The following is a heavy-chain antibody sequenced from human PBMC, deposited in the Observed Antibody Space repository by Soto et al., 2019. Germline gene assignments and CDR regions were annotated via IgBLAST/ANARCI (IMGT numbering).Heavy chain of an antibody. V-gene: IGHV4-34*01. Sequence: SETLSLTCAVYGGSFSGYYWSWIRQPPGKGLEWIGEINHSGSTNYNPSLKSRVTISVDTSKNQFSLKLSSVTAADTAVYYCARESAENSSSWYWGDYYYYYGMDVWGQGTTVTVSS. D-gene: IGHD6-13*01. CDR1: GGSFSGYY. CDR2: INHSGST. CDR3: ARESAENSSSWYWGDYYYYYGMDV. J-gene: IGHJ6*02.